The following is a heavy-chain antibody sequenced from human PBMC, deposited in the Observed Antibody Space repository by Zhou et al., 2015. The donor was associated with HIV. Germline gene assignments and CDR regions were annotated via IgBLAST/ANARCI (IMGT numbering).Heavy chain of an antibody. CDR2: MNTGGGQT. CDR3: ARDRAPAKGYCSSTSCYQGAFDI. CDR1: GYTFTTYD. Sequence: QVQLVQSGAEVKKPGASVKVSCKASGYTFTTYDINWMRQATGQRPEWMGWMNTGGGQTGYAQKFQGRVTMTRDTSISTAYMELSGLTSEDTAMYYCARDRAPAKGYCSSTSCYQGAFDIWGQGTVVTVSS. D-gene: IGHD2-2*01. V-gene: IGHV1-8*01. J-gene: IGHJ3*02.